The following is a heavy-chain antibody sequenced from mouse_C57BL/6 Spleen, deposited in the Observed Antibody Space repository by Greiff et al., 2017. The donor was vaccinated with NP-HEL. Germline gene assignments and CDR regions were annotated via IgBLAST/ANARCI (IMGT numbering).Heavy chain of an antibody. CDR1: GYAFSSSW. Sequence: QVQLQQSGPELVKPGASVKISCKASGYAFSSSWMNWVKQRPGKGLEWIGRIYPGDGDTNYNGKFKGKATLTADKSSSTAYMQLSSLTSEDSAVYFCARPGNPYYFDYWGQGTTLTVSS. J-gene: IGHJ2*01. V-gene: IGHV1-82*01. CDR3: ARPGNPYYFDY. CDR2: IYPGDGDT.